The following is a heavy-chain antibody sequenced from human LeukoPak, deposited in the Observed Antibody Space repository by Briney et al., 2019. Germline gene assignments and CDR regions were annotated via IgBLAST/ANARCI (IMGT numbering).Heavy chain of an antibody. J-gene: IGHJ5*02. D-gene: IGHD3-9*01. CDR3: AREGSTRTYYGILTGYASNWFDP. Sequence: PGRSLRLSCAASGFTFSSYAMHWVRQAPGKGLEWVAVISYDGSNKYYADSVKGRFTISRDNAKNTLYLQMNSLRAEDTAVYYCAREGSTRTYYGILTGYASNWFDPWGQGTLVTVSS. CDR2: ISYDGSNK. CDR1: GFTFSSYA. V-gene: IGHV3-30-3*01.